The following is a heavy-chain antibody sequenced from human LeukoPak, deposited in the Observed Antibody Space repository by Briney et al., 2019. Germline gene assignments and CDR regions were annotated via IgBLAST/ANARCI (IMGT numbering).Heavy chain of an antibody. V-gene: IGHV3-48*03. Sequence: PGGSLRLSCAASGFTFSSYEMNWVRQAPGKGLEWVSYISSSGSTIYYADSVKGRFTISRDNAKNSLYLQMNSLRAEDTAVYYCARATAGSIVTFGYWGQGTLVTVSS. J-gene: IGHJ4*02. D-gene: IGHD3-10*01. CDR1: GFTFSSYE. CDR2: ISSSGSTI. CDR3: ARATAGSIVTFGY.